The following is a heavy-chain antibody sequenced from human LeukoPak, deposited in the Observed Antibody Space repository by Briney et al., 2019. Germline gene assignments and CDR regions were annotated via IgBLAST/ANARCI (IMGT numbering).Heavy chain of an antibody. CDR3: ARDVNYYDSSGYYYDGVLGY. CDR1: GFTFSSYA. D-gene: IGHD3-22*01. CDR2: ISSNGGST. V-gene: IGHV3-64*01. J-gene: IGHJ4*02. Sequence: PGGSLRLSCAASGFTFSSYAMHWVRQAPGKGLEYVSAISSNGGSTYYANSVKGRFTISRDNSKNTLYLQMGSLRAEDTAVYYCARDVNYYDSSGYYYDGVLGYWGQGTLVTVSS.